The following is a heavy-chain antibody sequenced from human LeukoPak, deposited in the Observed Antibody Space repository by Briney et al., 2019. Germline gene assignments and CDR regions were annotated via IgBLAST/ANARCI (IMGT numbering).Heavy chain of an antibody. V-gene: IGHV3-30-3*01. CDR1: GFTFSSYA. J-gene: IGHJ3*02. Sequence: PGRSLRLSCAASGFTFSSYAMHRVRQAPGKGLEWVAVISYDGSNKYYADSVKGRFTISRDNSKNTLYPQMNSLRAEDTAVYYCARGHDAFDIWGQGTMVTVSS. CDR3: ARGHDAFDI. CDR2: ISYDGSNK.